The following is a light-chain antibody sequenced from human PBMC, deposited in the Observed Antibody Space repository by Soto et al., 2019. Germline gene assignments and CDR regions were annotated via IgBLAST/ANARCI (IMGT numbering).Light chain of an antibody. V-gene: IGKV1-5*01. J-gene: IGKJ1*01. CDR2: DAS. CDR1: QSLIRS. CDR3: QHYNSYSEA. Sequence: DIPMTQSPSTLPASVGELVTPTCRASQSLIRSLAWYQQKAGKSPSIMIYDASNLQSGVPARFSGSGSGTEFTLTISSLQPDDFATYYCQHYNSYSEALGQGTKVDIK.